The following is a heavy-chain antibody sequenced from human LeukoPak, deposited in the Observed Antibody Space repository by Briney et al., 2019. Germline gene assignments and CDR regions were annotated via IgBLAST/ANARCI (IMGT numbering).Heavy chain of an antibody. CDR3: ARDLSGWYLLDY. CDR2: ISTSASTI. D-gene: IGHD6-19*01. CDR1: GFTFTSYS. V-gene: IGHV3-48*02. J-gene: IGHJ4*02. Sequence: GGSLRLSCAASGFTFTSYSMNWVRQAPGKGLEWVSYISTSASTIYYADSAKGRFTISRDNAKNSLYLQMNSLKDEDTAVYYCARDLSGWYLLDYWGQGTLVTVSS.